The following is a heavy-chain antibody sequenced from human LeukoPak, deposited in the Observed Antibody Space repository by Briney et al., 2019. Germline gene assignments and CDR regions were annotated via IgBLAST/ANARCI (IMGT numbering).Heavy chain of an antibody. D-gene: IGHD3/OR15-3a*01. CDR3: ARDRAANQDWVEFDP. CDR1: GFTFSSHL. V-gene: IGHV3-66*03. CDR2: IRDSGEA. Sequence: PGGSLRLSCAASGFTFSSHLMSWVRQAPGKGLEWVGLIRDSGEAFYADFARGRFAISRDESENTLYLQMNSLRVEDTAVYFCARDRAANQDWVEFDPWGQGTPVIVSS. J-gene: IGHJ5*02.